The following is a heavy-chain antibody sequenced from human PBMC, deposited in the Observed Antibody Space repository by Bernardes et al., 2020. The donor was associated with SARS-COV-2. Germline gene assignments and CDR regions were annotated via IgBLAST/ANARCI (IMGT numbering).Heavy chain of an antibody. CDR1: GFTFSSYG. J-gene: IGHJ4*02. CDR3: AKGSEKRKSSSSRLFDY. D-gene: IGHD6-6*01. Sequence: GGSLRLSCAASGFTFSSYGMHWVRQAPGMGLEWVAVISYDGSNKYYADSVKGRFTISRDNSKNTLYLQMNSLRAEDTAVYYCAKGSEKRKSSSSRLFDYWGQGTLVTVSS. CDR2: ISYDGSNK. V-gene: IGHV3-30*18.